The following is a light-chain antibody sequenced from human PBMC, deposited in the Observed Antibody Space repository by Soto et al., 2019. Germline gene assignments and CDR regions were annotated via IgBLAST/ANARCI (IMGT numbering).Light chain of an antibody. Sequence: QSALTQPASVSGSPGQSITISCTGTSSDVGGYNYVSWYQQHPVKAPKLMIYDVTNRPSGVSDRFSGSKSGNTASLTSSGRQAEYEAHYYCSSYTGSSTPYVFGTGTKLTVL. CDR3: SSYTGSSTPYV. J-gene: IGLJ1*01. V-gene: IGLV2-14*01. CDR1: SSDVGGYNY. CDR2: DVT.